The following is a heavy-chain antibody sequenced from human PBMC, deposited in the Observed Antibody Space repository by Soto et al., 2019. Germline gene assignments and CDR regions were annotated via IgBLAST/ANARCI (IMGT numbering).Heavy chain of an antibody. Sequence: QVQLVESGGGVVQPGRSLRLSCAASGFTFRSYGMHWVRQTPGKGLEWVAVISYDGSNKYYADSVKGRFSISRDNSKNTVYLQMNSLRAEDTAVYYCAREAEALDFRGQGTLVTVSS. J-gene: IGHJ4*02. CDR1: GFTFRSYG. D-gene: IGHD6-6*01. V-gene: IGHV3-30-3*01. CDR2: ISYDGSNK. CDR3: AREAEALDF.